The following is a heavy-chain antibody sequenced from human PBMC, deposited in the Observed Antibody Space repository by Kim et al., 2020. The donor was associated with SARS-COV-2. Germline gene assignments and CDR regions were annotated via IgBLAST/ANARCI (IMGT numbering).Heavy chain of an antibody. D-gene: IGHD3-10*01. Sequence: SVKVSCQASGGTITRYGISWVRQAPGQGLEWMGGTIPIFGTANYAQRFQGRVTISADDSSNTAYIELSSLTSDDTAAYYCSSGYGSGSGGFDTWGQGTL. V-gene: IGHV1-69*13. J-gene: IGHJ5*02. CDR2: TIPIFGTA. CDR3: SSGYGSGSGGFDT. CDR1: GGTITRYG.